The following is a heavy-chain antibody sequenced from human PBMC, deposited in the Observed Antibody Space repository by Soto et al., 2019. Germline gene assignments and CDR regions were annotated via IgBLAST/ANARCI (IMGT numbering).Heavy chain of an antibody. CDR2: IDYSGSI. J-gene: IGHJ5*02. CDR1: GGSIINYY. V-gene: IGHV4-59*12. D-gene: IGHD3-22*01. CDR3: ARGVITMIVVVTHRNWFDP. Sequence: SETLSLTCTVSGGSIINYYWSWIRQPPGKGLEWIGYIDYSGSIKYNPSLESRVTISVDTSRNQFSLKLSSVTAADTAVYYCARGVITMIVVVTHRNWFDPWGQGNLVTVSS.